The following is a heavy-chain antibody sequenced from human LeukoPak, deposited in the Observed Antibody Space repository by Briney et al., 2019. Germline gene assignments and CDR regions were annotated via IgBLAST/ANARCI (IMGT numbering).Heavy chain of an antibody. D-gene: IGHD3-3*01. CDR2: IYTSGST. CDR1: GGSISSGSYY. CDR3: ARSESDFWSGGGGY. Sequence: SETLSLTCTVSGGSISSGSYYRSWIRQPAGKGLEWIGRIYTSGSTNYNPSLKSRVTISVDTSKDQFSLKLSSVTAADTAVYYCARSESDFWSGGGGYWGQGTLVTVSS. V-gene: IGHV4-61*02. J-gene: IGHJ4*02.